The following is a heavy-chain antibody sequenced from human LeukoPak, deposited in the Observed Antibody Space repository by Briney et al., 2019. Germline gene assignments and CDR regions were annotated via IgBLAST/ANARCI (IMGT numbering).Heavy chain of an antibody. CDR1: GGSISSGGYY. CDR3: ARERRGAFDI. V-gene: IGHV4-31*03. CDR2: IYYSGST. Sequence: SQTLSLTCTVSGGSISSGGYYWSWIRQHPGKGLEWTGYIYYSGSTYYNPSHKSRVTISVDTSKNQFSLKLSSVTAADTAVYYCARERRGAFDIWGQGTMVTVSS. D-gene: IGHD5-24*01. J-gene: IGHJ3*02.